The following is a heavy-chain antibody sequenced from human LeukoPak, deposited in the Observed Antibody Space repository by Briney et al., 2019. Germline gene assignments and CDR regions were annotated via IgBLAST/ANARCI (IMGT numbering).Heavy chain of an antibody. CDR3: ARDRIVGATKEGALDI. Sequence: GGSLRLSCAGSGVAFSSHGMTWVRQAPGKGLEWVSSISPSGDGPYYADSVKGRFTISRDNSKNTLYLQMNSLRAEDTAVYYCARDRIVGATKEGALDIWGQGTMVTVSS. J-gene: IGHJ3*02. CDR2: ISPSGDGP. CDR1: GVAFSSHG. D-gene: IGHD1-26*01. V-gene: IGHV3-23*01.